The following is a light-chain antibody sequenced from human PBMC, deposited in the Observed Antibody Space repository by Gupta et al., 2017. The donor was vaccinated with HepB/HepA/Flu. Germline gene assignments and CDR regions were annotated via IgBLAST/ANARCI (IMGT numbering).Light chain of an antibody. Sequence: EIVMTQSPATLSVSPGERATLSCRASQSVSSNLDWYQQKPGQAPRLLIYGASTRATGIPARFSGSGSGTEFTLTISSLQSENFAVYFWQQYNNWPPWTFGQGTKVEIK. CDR3: QQYNNWPPWT. CDR1: QSVSSN. V-gene: IGKV3-15*01. J-gene: IGKJ1*01. CDR2: GAS.